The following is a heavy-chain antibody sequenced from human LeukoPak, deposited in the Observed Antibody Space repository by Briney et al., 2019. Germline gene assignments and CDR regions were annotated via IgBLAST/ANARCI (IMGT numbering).Heavy chain of an antibody. V-gene: IGHV3-7*04. J-gene: IGHJ6*02. Sequence: SGGSLRLSCAASGFTFSTYWMTCVRQAPGKGLEWVANIKQDGSEKNYLDSVKGRFTISRDNAKNSLYLQMNSLRAEDTAVYYCGRDMDVWGQGTTVTVSS. CDR3: GRDMDV. CDR2: IKQDGSEK. CDR1: GFTFSTYW.